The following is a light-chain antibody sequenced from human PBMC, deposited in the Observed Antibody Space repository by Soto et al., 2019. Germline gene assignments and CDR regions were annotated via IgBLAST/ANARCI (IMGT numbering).Light chain of an antibody. J-gene: IGKJ1*01. CDR3: QQYNNWPKT. CDR1: QSVSSN. CDR2: GAS. Sequence: EIVLTQSPVTLSVSPGERATLSCRASQSVSSNLAWYQQKRGQAPRLLIYGASTRATGIPARFSGSGSGTEFTLTISSLQSEDFAVYYCQQYNNWPKTFGQGTKVEIK. V-gene: IGKV3-15*01.